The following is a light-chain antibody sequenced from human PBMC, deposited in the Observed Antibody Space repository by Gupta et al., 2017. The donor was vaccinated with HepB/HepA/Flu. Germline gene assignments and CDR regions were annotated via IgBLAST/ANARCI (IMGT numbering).Light chain of an antibody. Sequence: GGSNYVSWYQQHPGKAPKLMIYDVSNRPSGVSKRFSGSKSGNTASLTIFGLQAEDEADYYCSSYTSSSLVVFGGGTKLTVL. V-gene: IGLV2-14*03. CDR3: SSYTSSSLVV. CDR2: DVS. J-gene: IGLJ2*01. CDR1: GGSNY.